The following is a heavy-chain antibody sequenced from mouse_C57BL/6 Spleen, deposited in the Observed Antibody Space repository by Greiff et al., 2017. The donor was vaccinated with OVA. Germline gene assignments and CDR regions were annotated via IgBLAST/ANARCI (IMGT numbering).Heavy chain of an antibody. CDR2: ISDGGSYT. D-gene: IGHD2-4*01. J-gene: IGHJ2*01. Sequence: EVMLVESGGGLVKPGGSLKLSCAASGFTFSSYAMSWVRQTPEKRLEWVATISDGGSYTSYPDNVKGRFTISRDTAKNDHYLQMSHLKSEDTAMYYCARVVYDYDRGYFDYWGQGTTLTVSS. CDR3: ARVVYDYDRGYFDY. V-gene: IGHV5-4*03. CDR1: GFTFSSYA.